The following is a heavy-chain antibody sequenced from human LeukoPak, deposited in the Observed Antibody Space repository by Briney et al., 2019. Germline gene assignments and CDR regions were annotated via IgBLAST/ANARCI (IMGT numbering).Heavy chain of an antibody. CDR2: ISSNGGST. CDR3: ARGGSSLTIFGVVIH. D-gene: IGHD3-3*01. J-gene: IGHJ4*02. Sequence: PGGSLRLSCAASGFTFSSYAMHWVRQAPGKGLEYVSAISSNGGSTYYANSVKGGFTISRDNSKNTLYLQMGSLRAEDMAVYYCARGGSSLTIFGVVIHWGQGTLVTVSS. CDR1: GFTFSSYA. V-gene: IGHV3-64*01.